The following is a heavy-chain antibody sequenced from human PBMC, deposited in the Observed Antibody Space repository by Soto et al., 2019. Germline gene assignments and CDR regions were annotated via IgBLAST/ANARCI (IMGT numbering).Heavy chain of an antibody. CDR1: GGSISSYY. CDR2: IYYSGST. J-gene: IGHJ4*02. D-gene: IGHD2-15*01. V-gene: IGHV4-59*01. CDR3: ARSPGGGSTDY. Sequence: SETLSLTCTVSGGSISSYYWSWIRQPPGKGLEWIGYIYYSGSTNYNPSLKSRVTILVDTSKKQFSLKVSSVTAADTAVYYCARSPGGGSTDYWGQGTLVTVSS.